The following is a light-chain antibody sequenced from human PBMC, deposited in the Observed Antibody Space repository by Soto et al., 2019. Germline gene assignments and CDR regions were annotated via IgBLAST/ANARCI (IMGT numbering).Light chain of an antibody. CDR1: QRISSN. V-gene: IGKV3-15*01. CDR2: GAS. Sequence: EIVMTQSPATLSVSPGERATLYCKASQRISSNLAWYQQKPGQPPRLLIYGASTRATGIPARFSGSGSGTEFTLTISGLLSDYFALHYSQHSVNWPITSRGGTKLDSK. J-gene: IGKJ4*01. CDR3: QHSVNWPIT.